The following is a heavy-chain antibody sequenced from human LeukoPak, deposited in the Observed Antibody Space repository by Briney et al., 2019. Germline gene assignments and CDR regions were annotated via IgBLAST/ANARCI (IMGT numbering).Heavy chain of an antibody. V-gene: IGHV3-23*01. Sequence: GGSLRLSCAASGFTFSNAWMSWVRQAPGKGLEWVSTISGSGSRTYYADSVKGRFTISRDNSKNTLYLQMNSLGAEDTAVYYCAKAGSGWYFDYWGQGTLVTVSS. CDR1: GFTFSNAW. J-gene: IGHJ4*02. D-gene: IGHD6-19*01. CDR3: AKAGSGWYFDY. CDR2: ISGSGSRT.